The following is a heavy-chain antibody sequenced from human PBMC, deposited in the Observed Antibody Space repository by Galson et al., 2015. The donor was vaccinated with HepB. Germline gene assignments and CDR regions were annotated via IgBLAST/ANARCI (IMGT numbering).Heavy chain of an antibody. V-gene: IGHV3-74*01. J-gene: IGHJ6*03. CDR3: VRENIAASMDV. CDR1: GFTFSNYW. CDR2: INGALTIT. D-gene: IGHD6-13*01. Sequence: SLRLSCAASGFTFSNYWMTWVRQAPGKGLVWVSRINGALTITNYADSVKGQFTISRDNARNTLYLQMNSLRVEDTAVYYCVRENIAASMDVWGKGTTVTVSS.